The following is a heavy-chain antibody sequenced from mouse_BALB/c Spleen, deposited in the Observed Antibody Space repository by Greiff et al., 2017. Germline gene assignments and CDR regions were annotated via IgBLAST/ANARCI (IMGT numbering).Heavy chain of an antibody. V-gene: IGHV1-4*02. J-gene: IGHJ4*01. CDR1: GYTFTSYT. Sequence: QVQLKQSAAELARPGASVKMSCKASGYTFTSYTMHWVKQRPGQGLEWIGYINPSSGYTEYNQKFKDKTTLTADKSSSTAYMQLSSLTSEDSAVYYCARSEARAPRMDYWGQGTSVTVSS. D-gene: IGHD3-1*01. CDR2: INPSSGYT. CDR3: ARSEARAPRMDY.